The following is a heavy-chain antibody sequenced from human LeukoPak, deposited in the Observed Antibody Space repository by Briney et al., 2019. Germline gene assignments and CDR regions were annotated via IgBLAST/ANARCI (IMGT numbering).Heavy chain of an antibody. CDR3: ARGGGIVVVPAATAPDY. V-gene: IGHV1-2*02. J-gene: IGHJ4*02. CDR1: GYTFTGYY. Sequence: ASVKVSCKASGYTFTGYYMHWVRQAPGQGLEWMGWINPNSGGTNYAQKFRGRVTMTRDTSISTAYMELSRLRSDDTAVYYCARGGGIVVVPAATAPDYWGQGTLVTVSS. CDR2: INPNSGGT. D-gene: IGHD2-2*01.